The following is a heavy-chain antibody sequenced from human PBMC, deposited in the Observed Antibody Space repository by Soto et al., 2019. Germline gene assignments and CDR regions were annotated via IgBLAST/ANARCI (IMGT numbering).Heavy chain of an antibody. Sequence: VQLVQSGAEVKKPGSSVKVSCKASGGTFSSYTISWVRQAPGQGLEWMGRIIPILGIANYAQKFQGRVTITADKSTSTAYMELSSLRSEDTAVYYCARDPHYYGSGSYDYWGQGTLVTVSS. V-gene: IGHV1-69*08. CDR1: GGTFSSYT. CDR2: IIPILGIA. D-gene: IGHD3-10*01. J-gene: IGHJ4*02. CDR3: ARDPHYYGSGSYDY.